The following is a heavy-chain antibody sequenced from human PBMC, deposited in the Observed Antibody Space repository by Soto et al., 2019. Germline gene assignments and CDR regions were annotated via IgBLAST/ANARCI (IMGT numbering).Heavy chain of an antibody. J-gene: IGHJ5*02. CDR3: ARQRCSGGSCYSDWFDP. CDR2: IIPIFGAA. V-gene: IGHV1-69*13. Sequence: GASVKVSCKASGGTFSSYAISWVRQAPGQGLEWMGGIIPIFGAANYAQKFQGRVTITADESTSTAYMELSSLRSEDTAVYYCARQRCSGGSCYSDWFDPWGQGTLVTVSS. CDR1: GGTFSSYA. D-gene: IGHD2-15*01.